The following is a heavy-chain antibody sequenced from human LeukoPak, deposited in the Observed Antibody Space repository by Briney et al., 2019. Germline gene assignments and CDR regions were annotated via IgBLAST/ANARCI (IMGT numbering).Heavy chain of an antibody. CDR1: GGSISGYY. CDR3: ARSTGWSSDLFDY. D-gene: IGHD6-19*01. CDR2: VYTSGIT. J-gene: IGHJ4*02. Sequence: PSETLSLTCTVSGGSISGYYWNWIRQPAGPGLEWIRRVYTSGITDYSTSLQPRIAMSTDKSKNQFSLRLISVTAADTAVYYCARSTGWSSDLFDYWGQGTLVTVSS. V-gene: IGHV4-4*07.